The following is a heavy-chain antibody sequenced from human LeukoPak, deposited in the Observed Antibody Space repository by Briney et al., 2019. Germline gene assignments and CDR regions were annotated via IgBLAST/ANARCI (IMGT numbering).Heavy chain of an antibody. V-gene: IGHV4-34*01. Sequence: SETLSLTCAVYGGSLSGYYWSWIRQPPGKGLEWIGEINHSGSTNYNPSLKSRVTISVDTSKNQFSLKLSSVTAADTAVYYYARRIGVNYDFWSGYYRSWFDPWGQGTLVTVSS. CDR3: ARRIGVNYDFWSGYYRSWFDP. CDR2: INHSGST. J-gene: IGHJ5*02. CDR1: GGSLSGYY. D-gene: IGHD3-3*01.